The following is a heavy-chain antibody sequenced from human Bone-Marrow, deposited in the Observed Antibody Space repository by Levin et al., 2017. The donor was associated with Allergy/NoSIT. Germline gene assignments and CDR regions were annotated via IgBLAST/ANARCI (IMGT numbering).Heavy chain of an antibody. J-gene: IGHJ4*02. Sequence: GGSLRLSCAASGFTFSNYGMHWVRQAPGKGLEWVAIIWYDGSNKYYADSVKGRFTISRDNSKNTVDLQMNSLRAEDTAVYYCASNNGNYCLGYWGQGTLVTVSS. CDR1: GFTFSNYG. CDR2: IWYDGSNK. V-gene: IGHV3-33*01. CDR3: ASNNGNYCLGY. D-gene: IGHD1-26*01.